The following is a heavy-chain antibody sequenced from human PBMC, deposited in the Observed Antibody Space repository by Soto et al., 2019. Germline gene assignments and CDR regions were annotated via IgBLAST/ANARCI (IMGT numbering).Heavy chain of an antibody. V-gene: IGHV1-24*01. J-gene: IGHJ6*02. CDR3: ATDGSLPATNYYYYGMDV. Sequence: ASVKVSCKVSGYTLTELSMHWVRQAPGKGLEWMGGFDPEDGETIYAQRFQGRVTMTEDTSTDTAYMELSSLRSEDTAVYYCATDGSLPATNYYYYGMDVWGQGTTVTVSS. CDR1: GYTLTELS. D-gene: IGHD2-15*01. CDR2: FDPEDGET.